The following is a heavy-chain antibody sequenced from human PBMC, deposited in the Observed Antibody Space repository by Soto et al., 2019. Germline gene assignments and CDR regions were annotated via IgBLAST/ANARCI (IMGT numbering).Heavy chain of an antibody. CDR1: GGSISSYY. J-gene: IGHJ4*02. CDR2: IYYSGST. CDR3: ARRYGPGFDY. V-gene: IGHV4-59*08. Sequence: PSETLSLTCTVSGGSISSYYWSWIRQPPGKGLEWIGYIYYSGSTNYNPSLKSRVTISVDTSKNQFSLKLSSVTAADTAVYYCARRYGPGFDYWGQGTLLTVSS. D-gene: IGHD4-17*01.